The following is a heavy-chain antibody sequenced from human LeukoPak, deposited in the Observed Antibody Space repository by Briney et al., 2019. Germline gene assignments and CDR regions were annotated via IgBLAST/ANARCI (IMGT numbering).Heavy chain of an antibody. CDR2: IYTSGST. CDR1: GGSISSHY. J-gene: IGHJ5*02. V-gene: IGHV4-4*07. CDR3: ARDRVGYCSSTSCAFDP. D-gene: IGHD2-2*01. Sequence: SETLSLTCTVSGGSISSHYWSWIRQPAGKGLEWIGRIYTSGSTNYNPSLKSRVTMSVDTSKNQFSLKLSSVTAADTAVYYCARDRVGYCSSTSCAFDPWGQGTLVTVSS.